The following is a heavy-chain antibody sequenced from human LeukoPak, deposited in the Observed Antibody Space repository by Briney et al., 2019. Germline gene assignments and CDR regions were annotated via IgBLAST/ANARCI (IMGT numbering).Heavy chain of an antibody. D-gene: IGHD6-13*01. J-gene: IGHJ4*02. CDR3: AKDGGRIAAAGYFDY. CDR1: GFTFSGYV. Sequence: GGSLRLSCAASGFTFSGYVMTWVRQPPGKGLQWVADISGSGGSTYYADSVKGRFTISRDNSKNTLYLQMNSLRAEDTAVYYCAKDGGRIAAAGYFDYWGQGTLVTVSS. V-gene: IGHV3-23*01. CDR2: ISGSGGST.